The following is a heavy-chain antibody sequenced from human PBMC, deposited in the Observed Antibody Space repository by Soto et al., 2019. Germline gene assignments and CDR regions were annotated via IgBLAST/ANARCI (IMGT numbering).Heavy chain of an antibody. Sequence: GGSLRLSCAASGFTVSSNYMSWVRQAPGKGLEWVSVIYSGGSTYYADSVKGRFTISRHNSKNTLYLQMNSLRAEDTAVYYCARESIAVAGNRLFDYWGQGTLVTVSS. V-gene: IGHV3-53*04. CDR2: IYSGGST. CDR1: GFTVSSNY. J-gene: IGHJ4*02. CDR3: ARESIAVAGNRLFDY. D-gene: IGHD6-19*01.